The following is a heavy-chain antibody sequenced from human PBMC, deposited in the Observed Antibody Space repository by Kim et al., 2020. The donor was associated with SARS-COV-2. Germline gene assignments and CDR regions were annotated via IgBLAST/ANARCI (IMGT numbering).Heavy chain of an antibody. CDR2: IYYSGST. J-gene: IGHJ5*02. Sequence: SETLSLTCTVSGGSISSYYWCWIRQPPGKGLVWIGYIYYSGSTNYNPSLKSRVTISVDTSKNQFSLKLSSVTAADTAVYYCALAAAGMGWFDPWGQGTLVTVSS. CDR1: GGSISSYY. V-gene: IGHV4-59*08. D-gene: IGHD6-13*01. CDR3: ALAAAGMGWFDP.